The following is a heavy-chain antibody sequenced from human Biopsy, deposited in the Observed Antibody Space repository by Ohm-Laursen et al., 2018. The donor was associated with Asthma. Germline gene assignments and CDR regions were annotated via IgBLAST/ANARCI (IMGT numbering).Heavy chain of an antibody. D-gene: IGHD3-9*01. V-gene: IGHV2-5*01. CDR1: GFSLKIGAVG. Sequence: TQTLTLTRTFSGFSLKIGAVGVGWIRQPPGKAPECLAVIYWIDDKYYSPSLKNRLSVSTDTSRTRVVLTLTNMAPIDTATYFCARALRLEDFLTGSSTSYFDTWGLGTVVSVSS. J-gene: IGHJ4*01. CDR2: IYWIDDK. CDR3: ARALRLEDFLTGSSTSYFDT.